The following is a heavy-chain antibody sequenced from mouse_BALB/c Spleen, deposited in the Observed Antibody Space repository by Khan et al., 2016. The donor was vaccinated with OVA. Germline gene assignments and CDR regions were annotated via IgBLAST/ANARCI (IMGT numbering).Heavy chain of an antibody. J-gene: IGHJ4*01. CDR1: GHTFTNFG. V-gene: IGHV9-3-1*01. CDR2: INPYTGEP. Sequence: QVELVESGPELKKPGETVKISCKASGHTFTNFGMNWVKQAPGKGLKWMGWINPYTGEPTYADDFNGRFAFSLEASASTAYLQINNLTNEDTAYYCGARLPYFSYAMDNWGQGTSVTVSS. D-gene: IGHD2-10*01. CDR3: ARLPYFSYAMDN.